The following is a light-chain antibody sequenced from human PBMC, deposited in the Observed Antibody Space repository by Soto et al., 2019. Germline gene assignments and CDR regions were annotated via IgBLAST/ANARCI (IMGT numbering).Light chain of an antibody. V-gene: IGKV3-20*01. CDR3: QQYGSSPWT. CDR1: QSVSSNY. Sequence: EILLTQSPGTLSLSPGERATLSCRASQSVSSNYLAWYQQKPGQAPRLLIYGASSRATGIPDRFSGSGSGTDFTLTISRLEPEDFAVYYCQQYGSSPWTFGQGTKVEIK. CDR2: GAS. J-gene: IGKJ1*01.